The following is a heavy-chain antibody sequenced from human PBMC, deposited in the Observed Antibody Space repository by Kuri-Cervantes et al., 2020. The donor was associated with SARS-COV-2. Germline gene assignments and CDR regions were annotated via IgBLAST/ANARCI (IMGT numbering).Heavy chain of an antibody. V-gene: IGHV1-8*03. Sequence: ASVKVSCKASGYTFTSYDINWVRQATGQGLEWMGWMNPNSGNTGYAQKFQGRVTITRNTSISTAYMELSSLRPEDTAVYYCAVARGPDYYDSTFDYWGQGTLVTVSS. J-gene: IGHJ4*02. CDR3: AVARGPDYYDSTFDY. D-gene: IGHD3-22*01. CDR2: MNPNSGNT. CDR1: GYTFTSYD.